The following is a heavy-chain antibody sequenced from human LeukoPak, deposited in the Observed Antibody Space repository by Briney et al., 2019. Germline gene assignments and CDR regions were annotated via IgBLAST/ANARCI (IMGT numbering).Heavy chain of an antibody. CDR2: IRYDGSNK. J-gene: IGHJ6*03. V-gene: IGHV3-30*02. CDR3: AKDGSRLRYFDWLSKAQKHYYYMDV. D-gene: IGHD3-9*01. CDR1: GFTFSSYG. Sequence: PGGSLRLSCAASGFTFSSYGMHWVRQAPGKGLEWVAFIRYDGSNKYYADSVKGRFTISRDNSKNTLYLQMNSLRAEDTAVYYCAKDGSRLRYFDWLSKAQKHYYYMDVWGKGTTVTVSS.